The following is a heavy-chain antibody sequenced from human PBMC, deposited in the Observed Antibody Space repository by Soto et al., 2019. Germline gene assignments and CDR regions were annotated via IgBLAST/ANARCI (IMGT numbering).Heavy chain of an antibody. CDR3: ARAFR. CDR2: IKQDGSEK. V-gene: IGHV3-7*01. J-gene: IGHJ4*02. CDR1: EFTFSNSW. Sequence: PGGSLRLSCAASEFTFSNSWMSWVRQAPGKGPEWVASIKQDGSEKYYVDSVKGRFTISRDNAKNSLFLQMNSLRVEDTAVYYCARAFRWGQGIPVTVS.